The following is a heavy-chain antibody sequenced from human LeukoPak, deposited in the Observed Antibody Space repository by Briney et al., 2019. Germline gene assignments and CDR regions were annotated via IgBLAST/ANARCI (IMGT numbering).Heavy chain of an antibody. CDR1: GLTFRNYA. V-gene: IGHV3-23*01. Sequence: GGSLRLSCAASGLTFRNYAMNWVRQAPGKGLEWVSSISGSGGGTFYADSVKGRFTISRDNSKKTVYLQMQSLRVEDTAVYYCVKSNNLGGDYWGQGTLVTVSS. J-gene: IGHJ4*02. D-gene: IGHD1/OR15-1a*01. CDR3: VKSNNLGGDY. CDR2: ISGSGGGT.